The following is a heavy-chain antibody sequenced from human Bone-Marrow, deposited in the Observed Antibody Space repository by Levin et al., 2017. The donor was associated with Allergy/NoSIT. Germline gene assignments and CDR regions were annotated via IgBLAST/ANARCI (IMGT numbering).Heavy chain of an antibody. V-gene: IGHV3-7*01. CDR1: GFTFSGHW. J-gene: IGHJ4*02. D-gene: IGHD2-15*01. Sequence: LGESLKISCAASGFTFSGHWMSWVRQAPGKGLEWVANINQHGSEKYYVDSVKGRFTTSRDNAKNSLYLQMNSLRAEDTAVYYCARDGVDAGVYFDYWGQGTLVTVSS. CDR2: INQHGSEK. CDR3: ARDGVDAGVYFDY.